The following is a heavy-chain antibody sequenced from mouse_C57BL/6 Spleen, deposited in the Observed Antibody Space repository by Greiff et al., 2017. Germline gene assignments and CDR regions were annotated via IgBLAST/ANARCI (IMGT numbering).Heavy chain of an antibody. J-gene: IGHJ4*01. D-gene: IGHD2-3*01. CDR3: AREGADGYYLYAMDY. V-gene: IGHV1-64*01. CDR2: IHPNSGST. CDR1: GYTFTSYW. Sequence: QVQLQQPGAELVKPGASVKLSCKASGYTFTSYWMHWVKQRPGQGLEWIGMIHPNSGSTNYNEKFKSKATLTVDKSSSTAYMQLSSLTSEDSAVYYCAREGADGYYLYAMDYWGQGTSVTVSS.